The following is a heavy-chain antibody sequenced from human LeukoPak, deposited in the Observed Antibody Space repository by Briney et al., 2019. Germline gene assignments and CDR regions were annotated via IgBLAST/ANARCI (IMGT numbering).Heavy chain of an antibody. CDR2: INHSGST. Sequence: SGTLSLTCAVYGGSFSGYYWSWIRQPPGKGLEWIGEINHSGSTNYNPSLKRRATISVDTSKNQFSLKLSSVTAADTAVYYCAGGPEGYYFDYWGEGTLVTVSS. V-gene: IGHV4-34*01. CDR1: GGSFSGYY. J-gene: IGHJ4*02. CDR3: AGGPEGYYFDY.